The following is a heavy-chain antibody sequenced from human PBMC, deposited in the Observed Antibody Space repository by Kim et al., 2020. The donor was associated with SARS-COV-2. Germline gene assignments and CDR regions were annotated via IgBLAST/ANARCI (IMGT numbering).Heavy chain of an antibody. Sequence: DNPTLRSRVTRSVDTSKSQCSLKLSAVTAADTAVYYCARAHGNYVFMDYWGQGTLVTVSS. CDR3: ARAHGNYVFMDY. J-gene: IGHJ4*02. V-gene: IGHV4-59*01. D-gene: IGHD4-17*01.